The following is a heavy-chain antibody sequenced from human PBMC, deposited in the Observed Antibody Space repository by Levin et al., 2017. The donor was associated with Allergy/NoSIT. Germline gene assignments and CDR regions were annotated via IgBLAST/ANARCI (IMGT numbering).Heavy chain of an antibody. CDR2: ISSSGRNS. CDR3: TKGGLGRLTMSVVEEFDY. D-gene: IGHD3-22*01. Sequence: RTGGSLRLSCVASGFSLSSYAMTWVRQAPGKGLEWVSSISSSGRNSYYANSVEGRFTVSRDNSKNTLYLQIRSLSAEDTATYYCTKGGLGRLTMSVVEEFDYWGQGTLVTVSS. V-gene: IGHV3-23*01. J-gene: IGHJ4*02. CDR1: GFSLSSYA.